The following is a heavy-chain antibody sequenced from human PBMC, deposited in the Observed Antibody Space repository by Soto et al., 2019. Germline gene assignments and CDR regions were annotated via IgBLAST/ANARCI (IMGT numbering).Heavy chain of an antibody. CDR2: IIPIFGTA. Sequence: SVKVSCKASGGTFSSYAISWVRQAPGQGLEWMGGIIPIFGTANYAQKFQGRVTITADESTSTAYMELSSLRSEDTAVYYCARPPGGRGYYYVMDVWGQGTTVTVSS. CDR3: ARPPGGRGYYYVMDV. D-gene: IGHD2-15*01. CDR1: GGTFSSYA. V-gene: IGHV1-69*13. J-gene: IGHJ6*02.